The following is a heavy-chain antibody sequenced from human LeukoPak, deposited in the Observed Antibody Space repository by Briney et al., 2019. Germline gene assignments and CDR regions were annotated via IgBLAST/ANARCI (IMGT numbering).Heavy chain of an antibody. D-gene: IGHD4-17*01. CDR2: ISGSGGST. CDR3: AKAALPYDYGDYCDY. Sequence: GGSLRLSCAASRFTFSSYAMSWVRQAPGKGLEWVSAISGSGGSTYYADSVKGRFTISRDNSKNTLYLQMNSLRAEDTAVYYCAKAALPYDYGDYCDYWGQGTLVTVSS. J-gene: IGHJ4*02. V-gene: IGHV3-23*01. CDR1: RFTFSSYA.